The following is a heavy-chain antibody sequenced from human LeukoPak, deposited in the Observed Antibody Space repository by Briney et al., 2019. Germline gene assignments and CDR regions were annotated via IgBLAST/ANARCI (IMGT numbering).Heavy chain of an antibody. CDR2: ISAYNGNT. CDR1: GYTFTSYG. D-gene: IGHD4-17*01. J-gene: IGHJ4*02. Sequence: VASVKVSCKASGYTFTSYGISWVRQAPGQGLEWMGWISAYNGNTNYAQKFQGRVTMTRDTSISTAYMELSRLRSDDTAVYYCARQHDYGDYSFGYWGQGTLVTVSS. CDR3: ARQHDYGDYSFGY. V-gene: IGHV1-18*01.